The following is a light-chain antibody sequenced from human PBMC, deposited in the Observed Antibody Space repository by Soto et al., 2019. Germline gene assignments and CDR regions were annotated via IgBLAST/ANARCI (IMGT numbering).Light chain of an antibody. V-gene: IGKV1-5*01. CDR1: QSITNW. CDR3: QQYNTYST. J-gene: IGKJ1*01. CDR2: DAS. Sequence: DFQMTQSPSTLSASVGDRVTITCRASQSITNWLAWYQQKPGKAPKLLIYDASSLESGVPSRFSGGGFGTEFTLTINSLQPDDFATYYCQQYNTYSTFGQGTKVDIK.